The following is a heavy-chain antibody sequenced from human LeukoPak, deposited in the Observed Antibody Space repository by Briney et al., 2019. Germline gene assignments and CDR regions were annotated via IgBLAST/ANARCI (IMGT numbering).Heavy chain of an antibody. CDR2: ISWNSGSI. CDR3: AKEMDLSRYCNSTSCHPFDF. CDR1: GFTFDDYA. V-gene: IGHV3-9*01. Sequence: GGSLRLSCAASGFTFDDYAMHWVRQAPGKGLEWVSGISWNSGSIDYADSVKGRFIISRDNAKNSLYLQMGSLSTEDTAFYYCAKEMDLSRYCNSTSCHPFDFWGQGTLVTVSS. D-gene: IGHD2-2*01. J-gene: IGHJ4*02.